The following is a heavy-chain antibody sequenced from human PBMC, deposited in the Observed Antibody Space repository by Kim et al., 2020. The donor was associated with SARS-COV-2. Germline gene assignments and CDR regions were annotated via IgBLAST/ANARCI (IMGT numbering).Heavy chain of an antibody. CDR3: ARTGYSSSWWREGAFDY. J-gene: IGHJ4*02. CDR1: GFTFSSYA. CDR2: ISGSGGST. V-gene: IGHV3-23*01. D-gene: IGHD6-13*01. Sequence: GGSLRLSCAASGFTFSSYAMSWVRQAPGKGLEWVSAISGSGGSTYYADSVKGRFTISRDNSKNTLYLQMNSLRAEDTAVYYCARTGYSSSWWREGAFDYWGQGTLVTVSS.